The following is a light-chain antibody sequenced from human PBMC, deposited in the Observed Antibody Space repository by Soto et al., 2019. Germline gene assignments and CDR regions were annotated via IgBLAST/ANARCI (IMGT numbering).Light chain of an antibody. Sequence: VVPQAAATLSVSPGTIATLSCRASQRVGINLAWYQQKPGQAPRLLIYGASTRATGIPARFSGSGSGTEFTLTISSLQSEDFAVYYCQQYNNWHWTFGQGTNVDI. CDR1: QRVGIN. J-gene: IGKJ1*01. V-gene: IGKV3-15*01. CDR3: QQYNNWHWT. CDR2: GAS.